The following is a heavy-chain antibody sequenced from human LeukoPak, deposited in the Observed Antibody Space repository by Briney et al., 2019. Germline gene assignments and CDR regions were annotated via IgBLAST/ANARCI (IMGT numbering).Heavy chain of an antibody. CDR2: IIPIFGTA. Sequence: ASVKVSCKASGGTFSSYAISWVRQAPGQGLEWMGGIIPIFGTANYAQKFQGRVTVTADESTSTAYMELSSLRSEDTAVYCCARDRDFWSGQTNDAFDIWGQGTMVTVSS. CDR3: ARDRDFWSGQTNDAFDI. CDR1: GGTFSSYA. D-gene: IGHD3-3*01. V-gene: IGHV1-69*13. J-gene: IGHJ3*02.